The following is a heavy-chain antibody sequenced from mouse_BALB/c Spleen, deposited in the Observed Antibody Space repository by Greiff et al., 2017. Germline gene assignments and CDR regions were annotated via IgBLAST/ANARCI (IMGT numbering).Heavy chain of an antibody. J-gene: IGHJ3*01. CDR2: IWAGGST. D-gene: IGHD2-3*01. CDR1: GFSLTSYG. V-gene: IGHV2-9*02. CDR3: AREMERGGFAY. Sequence: VQGVESGPGLVAPSQSLSITCTVSGFSLTSYGVHWVRQPPGKGLEWLGVIWAGGSTNYNSALMSRLSISKDNSKSQVFLKMNSLQTDDTAMYYCAREMERGGFAYWGQGTLVTVSA.